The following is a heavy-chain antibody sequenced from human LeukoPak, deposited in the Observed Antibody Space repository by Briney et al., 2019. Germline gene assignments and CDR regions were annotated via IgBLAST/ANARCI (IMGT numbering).Heavy chain of an antibody. CDR2: IYSGGST. J-gene: IGHJ4*02. CDR1: GFTVSVNY. CDR3: ARDGSYARSFDY. Sequence: GGSLRLSRAASGFTVSVNYMSWVRQAPGKGLEWVSVIYSGGSTYYADSVKGRFTISRDNSKNTVYLQMSSLRAEDTAVYYCARDGSYARSFDYWGQGTLVTVAT. V-gene: IGHV3-53*01. D-gene: IGHD2-2*01.